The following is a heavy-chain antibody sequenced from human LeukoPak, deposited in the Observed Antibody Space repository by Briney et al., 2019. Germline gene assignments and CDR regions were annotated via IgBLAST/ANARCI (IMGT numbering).Heavy chain of an antibody. D-gene: IGHD3-22*01. V-gene: IGHV4-59*01. CDR2: IYYSGST. CDR1: GGSFSGYY. Sequence: PSETLSLTCAAYGGSFSGYYWSWIRQPPGKGLEWIGYIYYSGSTNYNPSLKSRVTISVDTSKNQFSLKLSSVTAADTAVYYCAGTYYYDSSGYYHYSLWGQGTLVTVSS. J-gene: IGHJ4*02. CDR3: AGTYYYDSSGYYHYSL.